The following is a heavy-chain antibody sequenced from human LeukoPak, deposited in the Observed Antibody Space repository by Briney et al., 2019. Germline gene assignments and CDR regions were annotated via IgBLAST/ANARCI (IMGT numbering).Heavy chain of an antibody. J-gene: IGHJ4*01. CDR3: AKLRGSYWYYFDY. CDR1: GFTVSSFA. V-gene: IGHV3-7*01. CDR2: IKQDGSEK. Sequence: GGSLRLSCAASGFTVSSFAMSWVRQAPGKGLEWVANIKQDGSEKYYVDSVKGRFTISRDNAKNSLYLQMNSLRAEDTAVYYCAKLRGSYWYYFDYWGHGTLVTVSS. D-gene: IGHD1-26*01.